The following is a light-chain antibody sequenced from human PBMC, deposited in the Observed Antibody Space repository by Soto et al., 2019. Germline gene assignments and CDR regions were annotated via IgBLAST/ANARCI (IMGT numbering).Light chain of an antibody. CDR2: LNSDGSH. Sequence: QPVLTQSPSASASLGASVKLTCTLSSGHSSYAIAWHQQQPEKGPRYLMKLNSDGSHSKGDGIPDRFSGSSSGAERYLTIXXXXXXXXADYYCQTWDTGIAVFGGGTQLTVL. J-gene: IGLJ7*01. CDR1: SGHSSYA. V-gene: IGLV4-69*01. CDR3: QTWDTGIAV.